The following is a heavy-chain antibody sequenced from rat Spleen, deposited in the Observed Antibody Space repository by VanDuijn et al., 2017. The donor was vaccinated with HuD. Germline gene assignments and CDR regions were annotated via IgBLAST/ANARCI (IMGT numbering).Heavy chain of an antibody. V-gene: IGHV5-34*01. J-gene: IGHJ2*01. CDR1: GFTFSDYG. Sequence: EVQLVESGGGLVQPGRSLKLSCVASGFTFSDYGMNWIRQAPGKGLEWVAYISSSSGTIYYADTVKGRFNVFRENANNTLYLQQDSLRAENTALYYFAIPLKATRYWVQGVMVTVSS. CDR3: AIPLKATRY. CDR2: ISSSSGT. D-gene: IGHD1-3*01.